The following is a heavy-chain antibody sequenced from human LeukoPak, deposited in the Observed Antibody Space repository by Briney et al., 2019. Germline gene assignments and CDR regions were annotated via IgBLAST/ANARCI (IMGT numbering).Heavy chain of an antibody. CDR2: ISGSGGST. CDR3: AKDRLAAGSYNWFDP. CDR1: GFTFSSYS. Sequence: GGSLRLSCAASGFTFSSYSMNWVRQAPGKGLEWVSAISGSGGSTYYADSVKGRFTISRDNSKNTLYLQMNSLRAEDTAVYYCAKDRLAAGSYNWFDPWGQGTLVTVSS. J-gene: IGHJ5*02. D-gene: IGHD6-13*01. V-gene: IGHV3-23*01.